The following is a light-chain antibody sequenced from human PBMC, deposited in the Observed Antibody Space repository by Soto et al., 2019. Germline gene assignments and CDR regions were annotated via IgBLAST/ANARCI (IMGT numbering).Light chain of an antibody. V-gene: IGKV1-17*01. CDR1: QGIRDA. CDR2: AAS. J-gene: IGKJ4*01. Sequence: DIQMTQSPSSLSASVGDRVTITCRASQGIRDALGWYQQKPGKAPKRLIYAASSLQSGVPSRFSGSGSGTEFTLTISSLQPEDFATYYCQQANSFPLTFGGGTKVEIK. CDR3: QQANSFPLT.